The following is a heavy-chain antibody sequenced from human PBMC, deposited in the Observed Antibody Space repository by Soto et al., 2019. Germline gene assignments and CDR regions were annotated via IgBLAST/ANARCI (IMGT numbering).Heavy chain of an antibody. CDR2: IYYSGST. J-gene: IGHJ5*01. V-gene: IGHV4-31*03. CDR3: ARERLGNYYGSGSHNWFDS. D-gene: IGHD3-10*01. Sequence: LSLTCTVSGGSISSGGYYWSWIRQHPGKGLEWIGYIYYSGSTYYNPSLKSRVTISVDTSKNQFSLKLSSVTAADTAVYYCARERLGNYYGSGSHNWFDSWGQGTLVTVSS. CDR1: GGSISSGGYY.